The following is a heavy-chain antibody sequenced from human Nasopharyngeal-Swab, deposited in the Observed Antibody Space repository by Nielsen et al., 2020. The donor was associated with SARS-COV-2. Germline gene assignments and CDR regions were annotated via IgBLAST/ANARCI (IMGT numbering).Heavy chain of an antibody. Sequence: GGSLRLSCVVSGFTFSSYGMHWVRQAPGKGLEWVGLISYDGSNKYHADSVKGRFTISRDNSKNTLYLQMNSLRVEDTAVYYCVKDRMGLFPHDYWGQGTLVTVS. V-gene: IGHV3-30*18. D-gene: IGHD2-8*01. CDR1: GFTFSSYG. CDR3: VKDRMGLFPHDY. CDR2: ISYDGSNK. J-gene: IGHJ4*02.